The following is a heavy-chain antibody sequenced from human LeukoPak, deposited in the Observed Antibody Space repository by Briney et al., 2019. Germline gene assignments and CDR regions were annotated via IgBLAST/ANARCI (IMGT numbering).Heavy chain of an antibody. V-gene: IGHV3-15*01. CDR3: ITFYDSVAN. D-gene: IGHD5-12*01. CDR2: IKSRPEGGKT. J-gene: IGHJ4*02. CDR1: GFTSTTAR. Sequence: RGDLCLSCATSGFTSTTARMESVCPAPGEGRGWGGRIKSRPEGGKTDFAAPVKGRFTISRDDSNNTLYLHMNSLKTEDTAGYYCITFYDSVANWGRGTLVTVSS.